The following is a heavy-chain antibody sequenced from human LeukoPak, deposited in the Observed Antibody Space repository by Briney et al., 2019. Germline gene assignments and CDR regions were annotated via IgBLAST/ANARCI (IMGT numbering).Heavy chain of an antibody. Sequence: GGSLRLSCEASGLTFSTYAMNWVRQAPGKGLEWVSYISTTGTIYYADSVRGRFTISRDNAKSSLYLQMNRLRGEDTAMYYCAAGYFDWRYWGQGILVTVSS. D-gene: IGHD3-9*01. J-gene: IGHJ4*02. V-gene: IGHV3-48*03. CDR3: AAGYFDWRY. CDR1: GLTFSTYA. CDR2: ISTTGTI.